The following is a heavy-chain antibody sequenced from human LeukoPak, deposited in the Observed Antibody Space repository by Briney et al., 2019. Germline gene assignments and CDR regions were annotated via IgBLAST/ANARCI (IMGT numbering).Heavy chain of an antibody. V-gene: IGHV3-30*18. J-gene: IGHJ4*02. CDR2: ISYDGSNK. D-gene: IGHD3-10*01. Sequence: AGGSLRLSCAASGFTFSSSGMHWVRQAPGKGLEWVADISYDGSNKYSADSVKGRFTISRDNSKNTLYLQMNSLRAEDTAVYYCAKQRGYYGSGSAFDYWGQGTLVTVSS. CDR3: AKQRGYYGSGSAFDY. CDR1: GFTFSSSG.